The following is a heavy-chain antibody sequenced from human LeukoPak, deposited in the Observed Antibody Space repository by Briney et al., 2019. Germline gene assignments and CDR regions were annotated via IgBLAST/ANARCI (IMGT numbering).Heavy chain of an antibody. CDR1: GGSIRNSSYN. CDR2: ISYIGST. J-gene: IGHJ4*02. V-gene: IGHV4-39*07. CDR3: AGGYGGSMPPWY. Sequence: SETLSLTCTGSGGSIRNSSYNWGWIRQPPGKGLEWIGSISYIGSTYYNPSLKSRVTISVDTSKNKFSLKLSSVTAADTALYYCAGGYGGSMPPWYWGQGTLVTVSS. D-gene: IGHD4-23*01.